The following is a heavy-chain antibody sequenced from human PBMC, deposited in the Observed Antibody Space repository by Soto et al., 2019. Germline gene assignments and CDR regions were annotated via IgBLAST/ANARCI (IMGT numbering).Heavy chain of an antibody. V-gene: IGHV1-46*01. CDR3: ARNYYDSSGYHWFEP. Sequence: GASVKVSCKASAYTFTSYYMHWVRQAPGQGLEWMGIINPSGGSTSYAQKFQGRVTMTRDTSTSTVYMELSSLRSEDTAVYYCARNYYDSSGYHWFEPWGQGTLVTVSS. D-gene: IGHD3-22*01. CDR1: AYTFTSYY. J-gene: IGHJ5*02. CDR2: INPSGGST.